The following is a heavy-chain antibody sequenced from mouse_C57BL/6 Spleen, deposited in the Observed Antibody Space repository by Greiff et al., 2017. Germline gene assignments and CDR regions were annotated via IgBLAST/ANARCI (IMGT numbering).Heavy chain of an antibody. CDR3: ARMADHAMDY. CDR1: GYSFTGYY. CDR2: INPSTGGT. V-gene: IGHV1-42*01. Sequence: VQLKESGPELVKPGASVKISCKASGYSFTGYYMNWVKQSPEKSLEWIGEINPSTGGTTYNQKFKAKATLTVDKSSSTAYMQLKSLTSEDSAVYYCARMADHAMDYWGQGTSVTVSS. J-gene: IGHJ4*01. D-gene: IGHD3-3*01.